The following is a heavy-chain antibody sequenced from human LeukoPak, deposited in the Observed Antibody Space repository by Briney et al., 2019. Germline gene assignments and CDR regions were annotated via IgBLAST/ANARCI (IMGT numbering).Heavy chain of an antibody. J-gene: IGHJ4*02. D-gene: IGHD6-13*01. CDR1: GFTVCTIN. V-gene: IGHV3-66*01. Sequence: PGGSLRVSCAASGFTVCTINICSVRQAPGKGPEWVSVIYSGGSTYYADSVKGRFIISRDNSKNTLYLQMNSLRAEDTAVYYCARGVSPWYEDPIDHWGQGTLVTVSS. CDR2: IYSGGST. CDR3: ARGVSPWYEDPIDH.